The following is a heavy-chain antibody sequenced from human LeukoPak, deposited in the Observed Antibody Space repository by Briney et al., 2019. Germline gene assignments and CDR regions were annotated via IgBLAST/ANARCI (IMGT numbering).Heavy chain of an antibody. J-gene: IGHJ4*02. D-gene: IGHD3-10*01. CDR1: GFTLSIHW. CDR3: ARDLTGSGDY. V-gene: IGHV3-7*01. Sequence: GGSLRLSCAASGFTLSIHWMSWVRQAPGKGLEWVANIKQDGSEKYYVDSVRGRFTISRDNAKNSLYLQMNSLRAEDTAVYYCARDLTGSGDYWGQGTLVTVSS. CDR2: IKQDGSEK.